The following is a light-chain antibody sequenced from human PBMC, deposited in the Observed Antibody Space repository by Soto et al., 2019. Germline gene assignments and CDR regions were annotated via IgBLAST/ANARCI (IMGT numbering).Light chain of an antibody. CDR2: DAS. CDR1: QSFSSS. CDR3: QQRSNWPLT. Sequence: ELVLTQSPATLSLSPGERATLSCRASQSFSSSLAWYQQKPGQAPRLLIYDASNRATGIPARFSGSGSGTDFTLTISSLEPEDFAVYYCQQRSNWPLTFGGGTKVEIK. J-gene: IGKJ4*01. V-gene: IGKV3-11*01.